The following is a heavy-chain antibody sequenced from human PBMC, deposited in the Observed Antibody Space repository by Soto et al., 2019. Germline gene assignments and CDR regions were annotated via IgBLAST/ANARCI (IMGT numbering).Heavy chain of an antibody. Sequence: GGSLRLSCAASGFTFSDYYMSWIRQAPGKGLEWVSYISSSGSTIYYADSVKGRFTISRDNAKNSLYLQMNSLRAEDTAVYYCATQALTRHYYYYYMDVWGKGTTVTVSS. CDR3: ATQALTRHYYYYYMDV. CDR2: ISSSGSTI. D-gene: IGHD6-6*01. J-gene: IGHJ6*03. CDR1: GFTFSDYY. V-gene: IGHV3-11*01.